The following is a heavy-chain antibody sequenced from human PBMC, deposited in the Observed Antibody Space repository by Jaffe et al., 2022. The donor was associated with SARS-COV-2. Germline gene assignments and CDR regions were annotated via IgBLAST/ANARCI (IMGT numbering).Heavy chain of an antibody. V-gene: IGHV3-7*03. J-gene: IGHJ4*02. CDR1: GFTFSSYW. D-gene: IGHD6-6*01. CDR2: INNDGSDK. Sequence: EVQLVESGGGLVQPGESLRLSCVASGFTFSSYWMSWVRQVPGKGLEWVARINNDGSDKYYVDSLEGRFTISRDNAKNSLYLQMSSLSADDTAVYYCARDPDTSSKVDYWGQGTLVIVSS. CDR3: ARDPDTSSKVDY.